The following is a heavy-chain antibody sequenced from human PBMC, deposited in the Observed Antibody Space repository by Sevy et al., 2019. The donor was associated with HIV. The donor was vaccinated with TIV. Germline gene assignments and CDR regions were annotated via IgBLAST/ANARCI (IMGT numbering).Heavy chain of an antibody. CDR3: ARFLIRYYYDSSGSYYFDY. CDR1: GYTFTSYG. V-gene: IGHV1-18*01. Sequence: ASVKVSCKASGYTFTSYGISWVRQAPGQGLEWMGWISAYNGNTNYAQKLQGRVTMTTDTSTSTAYMELRSLRSDDTAVYYCARFLIRYYYDSSGSYYFDYWGQGTLVTVSS. D-gene: IGHD3-22*01. CDR2: ISAYNGNT. J-gene: IGHJ4*02.